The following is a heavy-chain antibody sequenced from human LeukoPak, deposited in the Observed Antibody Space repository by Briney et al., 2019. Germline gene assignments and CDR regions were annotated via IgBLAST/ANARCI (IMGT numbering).Heavy chain of an antibody. CDR3: ARDQGSGSYFY. CDR2: ISAYNGNT. J-gene: IGHJ4*02. V-gene: IGHV1-18*01. CDR1: GYTFTSYD. Sequence: ASVKVSCKASGYTFTSYDINWVRQATGQRLEWMGWISAYNGNTNYAQKLQGRVTMTTDTSTSTAYMELRSLRSDDTAAYYCARDQGSGSYFYWGQGTLVTVSS. D-gene: IGHD1-26*01.